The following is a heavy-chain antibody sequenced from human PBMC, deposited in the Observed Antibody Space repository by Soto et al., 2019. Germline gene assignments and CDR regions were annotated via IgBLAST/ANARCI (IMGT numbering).Heavy chain of an antibody. CDR3: ARDGGILKWNDYYYGMDV. CDR1: GFTFSSYW. J-gene: IGHJ6*02. V-gene: IGHV3-7*04. D-gene: IGHD1-1*01. CDR2: IKQDGSEK. Sequence: PGGSLRLSCAASGFTFSSYWMSWVRQAPGKGLEWVANIKQDGSEKYYVDSVKGRFTISRDNAKNSLYLQMNSLRAEDAAVYYCARDGGILKWNDYYYGMDVWGQGTTVTVSS.